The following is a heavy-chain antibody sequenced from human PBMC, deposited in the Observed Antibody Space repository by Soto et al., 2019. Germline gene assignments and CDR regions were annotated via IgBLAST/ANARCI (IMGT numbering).Heavy chain of an antibody. J-gene: IGHJ4*02. CDR3: ARAISSSIPSYFDH. D-gene: IGHD2-2*02. V-gene: IGHV4-59*01. CDR2: IYYTGST. Sequence: SETLSLTCSVSGDSISTFYWSWIRQPPGKGLEWIGYIYYTGSTNYNPSLKSRVTISVDTSKNQFSPKLSSLTAADTAIYFCARAISSSIPSYFDHWGQGTLVTVSS. CDR1: GDSISTFY.